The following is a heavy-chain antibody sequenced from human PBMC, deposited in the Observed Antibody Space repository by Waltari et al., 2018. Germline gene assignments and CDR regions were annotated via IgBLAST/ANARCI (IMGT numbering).Heavy chain of an antibody. CDR3: VKGGYIISDY. J-gene: IGHJ4*02. D-gene: IGHD3-22*01. V-gene: IGHV3-21*02. CDR1: GFTFNSVS. CDR2: IASGSDYI. Sequence: EVQLVESGGGLVKPGGSLTLPCDASGFTFNSVSMTWVRQAPGKGLEWLSTIASGSDYIFYAVSVRGRFTISRDNARSTVNLRMNSLRTEDTAVYYCVKGGYIISDYWGQGIQVIVSS.